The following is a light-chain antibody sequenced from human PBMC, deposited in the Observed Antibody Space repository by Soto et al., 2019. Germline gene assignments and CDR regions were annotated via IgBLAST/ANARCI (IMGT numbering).Light chain of an antibody. J-gene: IGKJ1*01. CDR3: QHYYTYPYT. CDR1: QRIGTW. V-gene: IGKV1-5*01. Sequence: DIQVTQSPSTLSAALVDSVSITCRASQRIGTWLTWYQQKPGKVPKLLIYDASHLTSGVPSRFSGSGSGTEFTLSISSLQPDDFATYYCQHYYTYPYTFGQGTKVDIK. CDR2: DAS.